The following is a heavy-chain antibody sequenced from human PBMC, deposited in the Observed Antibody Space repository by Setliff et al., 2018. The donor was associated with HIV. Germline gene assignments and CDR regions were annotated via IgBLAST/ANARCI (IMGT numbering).Heavy chain of an antibody. J-gene: IGHJ4*02. Sequence: GESLKISCAASGFTFDDYAMHWVRQAPGKGLEWVSYISSSCSTIYYADSVKGRFTISRDNAENSLYLQMNSLRVEDTAVYYCTRNPHSSGWYLLDYWAQGTQVTVSS. CDR3: TRNPHSSGWYLLDY. D-gene: IGHD6-19*01. CDR1: GFTFDDYA. CDR2: ISSSCSTI. V-gene: IGHV3-48*04.